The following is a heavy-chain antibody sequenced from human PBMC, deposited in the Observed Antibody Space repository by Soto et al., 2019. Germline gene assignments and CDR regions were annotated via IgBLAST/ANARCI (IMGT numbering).Heavy chain of an antibody. J-gene: IGHJ5*02. V-gene: IGHV5-10-1*01. CDR3: AMVGYCSGGSCYPVGNWFDP. CDR2: IDPSDSYT. D-gene: IGHD2-15*01. Sequence: HGESLKISCKGSGYSFTSYWISWVRQMPGKGLEWMGRIDPSDSYTNYSPSFQGHVTISADKSISTAYLQWSSLKASDTAMYYCAMVGYCSGGSCYPVGNWFDPWGQGTLVTVSS. CDR1: GYSFTSYW.